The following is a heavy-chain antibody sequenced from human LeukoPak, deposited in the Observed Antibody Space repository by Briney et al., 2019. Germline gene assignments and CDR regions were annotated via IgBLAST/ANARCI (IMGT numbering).Heavy chain of an antibody. V-gene: IGHV4-4*07. D-gene: IGHD2-8*01. CDR1: GGSISSYY. CDR2: IHTSGST. CDR3: ARVHGPGMLPYYYYYMDV. J-gene: IGHJ6*03. Sequence: PSETLSLTCTVSGGSISSYYWSWIRQPAGKGLEWIGRIHTSGSTNYNPSLKSRVTMSVDTSKNQFSLKLSSVTAADTAVYYCARVHGPGMLPYYYYYMDVWGKGTTVTVSS.